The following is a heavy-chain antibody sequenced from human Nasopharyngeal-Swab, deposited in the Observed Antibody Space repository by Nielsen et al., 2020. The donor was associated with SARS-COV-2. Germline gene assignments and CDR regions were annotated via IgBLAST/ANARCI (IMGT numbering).Heavy chain of an antibody. CDR2: ISHNRGT. CDR1: GVSITSQY. V-gene: IGHV4-59*11. J-gene: IGHJ5*02. CDR3: AKEGATGWFDP. Sequence: SETLSLTCTVSGVSITSQYWSWIRQHPGKGLEWIGYISHNRGTSYNPSLKSRVTMFMDTSKNQFSLRLRSVTAADTAVYYCAKEGATGWFDPWGQGTLVTVSS.